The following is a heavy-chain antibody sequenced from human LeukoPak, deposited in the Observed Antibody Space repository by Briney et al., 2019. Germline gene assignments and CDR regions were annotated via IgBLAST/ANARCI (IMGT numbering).Heavy chain of an antibody. D-gene: IGHD7-27*01. J-gene: IGHJ4*02. Sequence: GGSLRLSCAASGFTFSHHGGHWVRQAPGKGLEWVAFIRNGGSNNYYADSEKGRFTISRDNSKNTVYLQMYSLRVEDTSIYYCVRDSNWGFDYWGQGTVVTVSS. CDR1: GFTFSHHG. CDR3: VRDSNWGFDY. CDR2: IRNGGSNN. V-gene: IGHV3-30*02.